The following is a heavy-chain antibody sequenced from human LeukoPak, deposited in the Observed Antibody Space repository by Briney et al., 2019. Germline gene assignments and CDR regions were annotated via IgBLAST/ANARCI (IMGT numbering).Heavy chain of an antibody. V-gene: IGHV1-2*02. CDR3: ARAGVVVAAPYNWSDT. CDR2: INPNSGGT. J-gene: IGHJ5*02. Sequence: ASVTDTLMSSGYTFTGYYRHEVRQAPGQGLEWMGWINPNSGGTNYAQKFQGRVTMTRDTSISTAYMELSSLTSDDTAVYYCARAGVVVAAPYNWSDTWGEGTLVTVSS. D-gene: IGHD2-15*01. CDR1: GYTFTGYY.